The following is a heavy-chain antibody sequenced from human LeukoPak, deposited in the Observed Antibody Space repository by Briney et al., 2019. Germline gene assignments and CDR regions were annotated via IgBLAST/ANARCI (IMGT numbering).Heavy chain of an antibody. Sequence: PGGSLRLSCTVSGFPFTDYVIHWVRQAPGKGLEWVAVTSADESIKSYSDSVRGRFTISRDNFKNILYLQMDSLGLEDTAVYFCARDPFLGGPDFLDYWGRGTLATVSS. D-gene: IGHD2/OR15-2a*01. J-gene: IGHJ4*02. CDR1: GFPFTDYV. CDR2: TSADESIK. CDR3: ARDPFLGGPDFLDY. V-gene: IGHV3-30*03.